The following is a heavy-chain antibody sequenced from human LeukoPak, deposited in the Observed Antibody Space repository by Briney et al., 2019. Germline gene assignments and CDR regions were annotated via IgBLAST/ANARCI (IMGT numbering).Heavy chain of an antibody. CDR2: INHSGST. Sequence: SETLSLTCAVYGGSFSGYYWSWIRQPPGKGLEWIGEINHSGSTNYNQSLKSRVTISVDTSKNQFSLKLSSVTAADTAVYYCARAKGYGDRYYFGYWGQGTLVTVSS. D-gene: IGHD4-17*01. CDR3: ARAKGYGDRYYFGY. J-gene: IGHJ4*02. CDR1: GGSFSGYY. V-gene: IGHV4-34*01.